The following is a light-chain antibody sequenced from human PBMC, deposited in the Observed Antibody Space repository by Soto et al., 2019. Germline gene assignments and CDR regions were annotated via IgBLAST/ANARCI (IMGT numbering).Light chain of an antibody. CDR3: QVWNGGSEWV. V-gene: IGLV3-21*02. Sequence: SYELTQPPSVSVAPGQTARMTCGGNNIGSKSVHWYQQKPGQAPVLVVYDGSDRPSGIPERFSGSNSGNTATLTISRVEAGDEADYSCQVWNGGSEWVFGGGTKLTVL. J-gene: IGLJ3*02. CDR1: NIGSKS. CDR2: DGS.